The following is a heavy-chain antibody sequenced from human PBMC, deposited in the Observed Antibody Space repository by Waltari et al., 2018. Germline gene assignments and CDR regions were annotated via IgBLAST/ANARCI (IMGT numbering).Heavy chain of an antibody. CDR2: VSYDGGNT. V-gene: IGHV3-30*03. CDR1: GFSFKSFG. D-gene: IGHD5-12*01. CDR3: ATKGVGGFEFYFDK. J-gene: IGHJ4*02. Sequence: QVNLVESGGGVVQPGRSLRLSCAASGFSFKSFGMPWIRQAPGKGLEWVAVVSYDGGNTNYADSVKGRFTISRDNSNNTLYLQMKSLRTEDTAVYYCATKGVGGFEFYFDKWGQGTLVTVSS.